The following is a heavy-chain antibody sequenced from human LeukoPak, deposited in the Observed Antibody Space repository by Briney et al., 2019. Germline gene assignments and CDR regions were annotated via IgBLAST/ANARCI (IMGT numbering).Heavy chain of an antibody. CDR3: ARTPPKNGFDI. CDR1: GGSINRGNFY. J-gene: IGHJ3*02. Sequence: SETLSLTCTGTGGSINRGNFYWGWIRQPPGKGLEWIGNIYYSGSTYYNSSLKSRVTISVDTSKNQFSLKLNSVTAADTAVYYCARTPPKNGFDIWGQGTMVTVSS. CDR2: IYYSGST. V-gene: IGHV4-39*01.